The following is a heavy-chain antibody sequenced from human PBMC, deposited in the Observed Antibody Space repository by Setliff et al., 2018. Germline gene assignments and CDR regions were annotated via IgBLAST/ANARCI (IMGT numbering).Heavy chain of an antibody. V-gene: IGHV3-48*03. CDR2: ISSSGTDM. J-gene: IGHJ6*02. CDR3: ARDVVSGWYRRNNYFGMDV. CDR1: GFSLGSYE. D-gene: IGHD6-19*01. Sequence: LRLSCAASGFSLGSYEFNWVRQAPGKGLEWGSYISSSGTDMYYVDSVKGRFTISRDNAKNSLYLQMNSLRVEDTAVYYCARDVVSGWYRRNNYFGMDVWGQGTTVTVSS.